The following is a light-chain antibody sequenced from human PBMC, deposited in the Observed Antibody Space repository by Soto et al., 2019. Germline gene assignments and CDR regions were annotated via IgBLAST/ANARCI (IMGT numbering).Light chain of an antibody. CDR2: AAS. Sequence: DIQITQSPSSLSASVVDIFTITCRASQSISSYLNCYQQKPGKAPKLLIYAASSLQSGVPSRFSGSGSGTEFTLTISSLQPDDFATYYCQQYNSYWTFGQGTKVDIK. CDR3: QQYNSYWT. V-gene: IGKV1-39*01. J-gene: IGKJ1*01. CDR1: QSISSY.